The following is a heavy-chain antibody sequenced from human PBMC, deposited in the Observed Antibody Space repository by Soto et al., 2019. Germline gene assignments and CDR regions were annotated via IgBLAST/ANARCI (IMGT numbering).Heavy chain of an antibody. CDR1: GYTFNKHA. CDR3: ARDYYDSSGYSNLFDP. D-gene: IGHD3-22*01. V-gene: IGHV1-18*01. Sequence: ASVKVSCKASGYTFNKHAIMWVRQAPGQGLEWMGWISAYNGNTNYAQKLQGRVTMTADTSTSTAYMELRSLRSDDTAVYYCARDYYDSSGYSNLFDPRGQGTLVTCSS. CDR2: ISAYNGNT. J-gene: IGHJ5*02.